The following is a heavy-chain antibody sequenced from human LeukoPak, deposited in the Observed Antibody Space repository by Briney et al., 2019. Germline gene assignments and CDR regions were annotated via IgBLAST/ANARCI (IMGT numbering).Heavy chain of an antibody. CDR3: ARVLGPYDFWSGYPFDY. D-gene: IGHD3-3*01. V-gene: IGHV3-NL1*01. Sequence: GGSLRLSCAASGFTFSSYGMHWVRQAPGKGLEWVSAISGSGGSTYYADSVRGRFTISRDNSKNTLYLQMNSLRAEDTAVYYCARVLGPYDFWSGYPFDYWGQGTLVTVSS. CDR2: ISGSGGST. CDR1: GFTFSSYG. J-gene: IGHJ4*02.